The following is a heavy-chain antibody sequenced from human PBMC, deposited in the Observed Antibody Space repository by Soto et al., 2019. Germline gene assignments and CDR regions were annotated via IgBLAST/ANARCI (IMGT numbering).Heavy chain of an antibody. CDR3: TTAPTYYDILTGYKAPLV. J-gene: IGHJ4*02. Sequence: GGSLRLSCAASGFTFSTYAMSWVRQTPGKGLEWVSSISSSSSYIYYADSVKGRFTISRDNAKNSLYLQMNSLKTEDTAVYYCTTAPTYYDILTGYKAPLVWGQGTLVTVSS. D-gene: IGHD3-9*01. CDR1: GFTFSTYA. CDR2: ISSSSSYI. V-gene: IGHV3-21*04.